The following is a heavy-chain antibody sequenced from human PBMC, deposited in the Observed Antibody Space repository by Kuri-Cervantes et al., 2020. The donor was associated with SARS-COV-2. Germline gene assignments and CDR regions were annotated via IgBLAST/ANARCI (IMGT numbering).Heavy chain of an antibody. CDR3: ARAHFDPYIWGSYLIDY. V-gene: IGHV1-18*04. D-gene: IGHD3-16*02. J-gene: IGHJ4*02. CDR2: INSYNNQI. CDR1: GYSFRSYG. Sequence: ASVKVSCKASGYSFRSYGITWVRQAPGQGLEWMTWINSYNNQIESSQNFQGRVTMTTDTSTSTASMELRSLKYDDTAVYYCARAHFDPYIWGSYLIDYWGQGTLVTVSS.